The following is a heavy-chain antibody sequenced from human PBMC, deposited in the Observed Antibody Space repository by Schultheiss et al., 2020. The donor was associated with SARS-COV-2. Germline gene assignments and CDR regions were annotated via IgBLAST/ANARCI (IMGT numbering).Heavy chain of an antibody. CDR1: GFTFSSYG. Sequence: GGSLRLSCAASGFTFSSYGMHWVRQAPGKGLEWVAVIWYDGSNKYYADSVKGRFTISRDNSKNTLYLQMGSLRAEDMAVYYCARGRGDGYNVYYFDYWGQGTLVTVSS. CDR3: ARGRGDGYNVYYFDY. J-gene: IGHJ4*02. V-gene: IGHV3-33*01. CDR2: IWYDGSNK. D-gene: IGHD5-24*01.